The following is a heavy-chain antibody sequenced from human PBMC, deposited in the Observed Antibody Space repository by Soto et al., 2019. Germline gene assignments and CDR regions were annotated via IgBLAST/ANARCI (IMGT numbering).Heavy chain of an antibody. V-gene: IGHV3-23*01. D-gene: IGHD3-22*01. Sequence: PGGSLRLSCVASGFTFSTYAMNWVRQAPGQGLEWVSGISGGGGSTYYADSVKGRFTISRDNSNNTLYLQMNSLRAEDTAVYYCAKDPTSYDSSAQFDSWGQGTLVTVSS. J-gene: IGHJ4*02. CDR3: AKDPTSYDSSAQFDS. CDR2: ISGGGGST. CDR1: GFTFSTYA.